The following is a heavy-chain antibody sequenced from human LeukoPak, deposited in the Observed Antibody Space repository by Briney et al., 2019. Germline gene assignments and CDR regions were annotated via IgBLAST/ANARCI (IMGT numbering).Heavy chain of an antibody. V-gene: IGHV1-18*01. Sequence: ASVKVSCKASGYTFTSYGISSVRQAPGQGLEWMGWISAYNGKTNYAQKLQGRVTMTTDTSTSTAYMELRSLRSDDTAVYYCARDQGLYSSGWSNYGGQGTLVTVSS. CDR1: GYTFTSYG. J-gene: IGHJ4*02. CDR3: ARDQGLYSSGWSNY. D-gene: IGHD6-19*01. CDR2: ISAYNGKT.